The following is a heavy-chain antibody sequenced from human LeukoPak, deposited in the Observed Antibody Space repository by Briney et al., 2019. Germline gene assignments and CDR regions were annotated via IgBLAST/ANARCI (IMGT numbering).Heavy chain of an antibody. CDR2: INPHSGVT. V-gene: IGHV1-2*02. CDR1: GYTFTGYY. CDR3: ARDQVAATSAHNFDY. Sequence: ASVKVSCKASGYTFTGYYLHWVRQAPGQGLEWMGWINPHSGVTTFPQKFQGRVTMTMDTSISTTYMELNRLRSDGTAVYYCARDQVAATSAHNFDYWGQGTLVTVSS. J-gene: IGHJ4*02. D-gene: IGHD1-26*01.